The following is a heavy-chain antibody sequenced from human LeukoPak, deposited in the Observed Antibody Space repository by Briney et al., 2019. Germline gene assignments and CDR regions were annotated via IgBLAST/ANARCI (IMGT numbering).Heavy chain of an antibody. CDR2: IHHSGSA. Sequence: PSQTLSLTCTVSGGSISSYYWSWIRQPPGKGLEWIGYIHHSGSANYNPSLRSRITMSVDTSKNHFSLSLTSVTAADTAVYYCARLLGCSGADCFRAFDIWGQGTMVTVST. CDR3: ARLLGCSGADCFRAFDI. CDR1: GGSISSYY. J-gene: IGHJ3*02. V-gene: IGHV4-59*08. D-gene: IGHD2-21*02.